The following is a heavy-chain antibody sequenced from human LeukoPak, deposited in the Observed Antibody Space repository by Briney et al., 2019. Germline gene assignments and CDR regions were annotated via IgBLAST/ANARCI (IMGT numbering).Heavy chain of an antibody. Sequence: PSQTLSLTCTVSGASISSGGSYWSWIRQHLGKGLEWIGDISYSGSTNYNPSLKSRVTISVDTSKNHFSLKLTSVTAADTAVYFCARWYCDSISCLPLDYWGQGTLVTVSS. CDR2: ISYSGST. D-gene: IGHD2-15*01. CDR3: ARWYCDSISCLPLDY. CDR1: GASISSGGSY. J-gene: IGHJ4*02. V-gene: IGHV4-31*03.